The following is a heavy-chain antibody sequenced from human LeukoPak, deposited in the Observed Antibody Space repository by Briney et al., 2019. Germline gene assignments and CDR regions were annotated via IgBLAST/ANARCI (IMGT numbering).Heavy chain of an antibody. V-gene: IGHV4-59*01. CDR2: IYYSGST. D-gene: IGHD6-13*01. CDR1: GGSISSYY. J-gene: IGHJ5*02. CDR3: ARDLIAAAGNRWFDP. Sequence: SETLSLTCTVSGGSISSYYWSWIRQPPGKGLEWIGYIYYSGSTNYNPSLKSRVTISVDTSKNQFSLKLSSVTAADTAVYYCARDLIAAAGNRWFDPWGQGTLVTVSS.